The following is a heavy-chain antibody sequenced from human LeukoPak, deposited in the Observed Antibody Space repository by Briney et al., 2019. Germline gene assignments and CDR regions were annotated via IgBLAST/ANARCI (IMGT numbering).Heavy chain of an antibody. J-gene: IGHJ3*01. Sequence: SETLSLTCAVYGGSFSGYYWSWIRQPPGKGLEWIVNVYYSGSTYYNPSLKSRVTISIDTSKNQFSLKLTSVTAADTAVYYCARGFRPWDTFDVCGQGTMVTVSS. CDR2: VYYSGST. CDR1: GGSFSGYY. V-gene: IGHV4-34*01. CDR3: ARGFRPWDTFDV. D-gene: IGHD2-21*01.